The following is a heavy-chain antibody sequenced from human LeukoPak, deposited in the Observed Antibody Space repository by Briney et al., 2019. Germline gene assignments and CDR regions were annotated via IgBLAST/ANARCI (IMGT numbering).Heavy chain of an antibody. CDR2: IYSGGST. Sequence: TGGSLRLSCAASGFTVSSNYMSWVRQAPGKGLEWVSVIYSGGSTYYADSVKGRFTISRDNSKNTLYLQMNSLRAEDTAVYYCARGTGYIGLYYFDYWGQGTLVTVSS. CDR1: GFTVSSNY. V-gene: IGHV3-66*01. J-gene: IGHJ4*02. CDR3: ARGTGYIGLYYFDY. D-gene: IGHD3-9*01.